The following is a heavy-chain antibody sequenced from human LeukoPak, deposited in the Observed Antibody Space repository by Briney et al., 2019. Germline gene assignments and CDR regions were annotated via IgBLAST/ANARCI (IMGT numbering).Heavy chain of an antibody. Sequence: PSETLSLTCSVSGGYIIGYYWSWIRQPPGKGLEWIGHIYYSGSTKYNPSLKSRVTISVDTSKNQFSLKLSSVTAADTAVYSCAGDRYRYDYWGRGTLVTVSS. V-gene: IGHV4-59*12. J-gene: IGHJ4*02. CDR1: GGYIIGYY. CDR3: AGDRYRYDY. CDR2: IYYSGST. D-gene: IGHD5-18*01.